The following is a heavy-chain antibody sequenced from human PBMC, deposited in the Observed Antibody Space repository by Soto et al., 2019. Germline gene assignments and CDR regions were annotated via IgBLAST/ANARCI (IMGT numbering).Heavy chain of an antibody. CDR1: GYTFGSAW. CDR2: IKPGTPDI. J-gene: IGHJ6*02. V-gene: IGHV5-51*01. D-gene: IGHD2-2*01. CDR3: ARQRYCSSTSCRKLNYYYYGMDV. Sequence: GESLKISCKAVGYTFGSAWIGWVRQMPGKGLEWIGIIKPGTPDIRYSPSVRGHVTISADEGLSTAYLQWSSLKASDTAMYYCARQRYCSSTSCRKLNYYYYGMDVWGQGTTVTVSS.